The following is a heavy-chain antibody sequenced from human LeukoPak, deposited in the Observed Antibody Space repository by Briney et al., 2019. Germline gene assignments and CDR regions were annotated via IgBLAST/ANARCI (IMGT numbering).Heavy chain of an antibody. CDR2: ISAYNGNT. V-gene: IGHV1-18*01. D-gene: IGHD3-3*01. CDR1: GYTFTSYG. J-gene: IGHJ1*01. CDR3: ARGGFLEWFPGAEYFQH. Sequence: GASVKVSCKASGYTFTSYGISWVRQAPGQGLEWMGSISAYNGNTNYAQKLQGRVTMTTDTSTSTAYMELRSLRSDDTAVYYCARGGFLEWFPGAEYFQHWGQGTLVTVSS.